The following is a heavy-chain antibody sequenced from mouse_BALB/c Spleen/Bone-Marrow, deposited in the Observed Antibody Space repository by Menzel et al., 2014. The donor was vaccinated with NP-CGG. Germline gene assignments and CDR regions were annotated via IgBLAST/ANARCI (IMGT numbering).Heavy chain of an antibody. D-gene: IGHD2-4*01. CDR2: ISSGGGYT. J-gene: IGHJ3*01. CDR1: GFTFSSYA. CDR3: ARHDYAY. Sequence: EVQLQESGGGLVKPGGSLKLSCAASGFTFSSYAMPWVRQTPEKRLEWVATISSGGGYTYYPDSVKGRFTISRDNAKNTLYLQMSSLRSDDTAMYYCARHDYAYWGQGTPVTVSA. V-gene: IGHV5-9-3*01.